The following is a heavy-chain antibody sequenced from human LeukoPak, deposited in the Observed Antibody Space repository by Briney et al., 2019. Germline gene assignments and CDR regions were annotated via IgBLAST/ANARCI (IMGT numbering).Heavy chain of an antibody. D-gene: IGHD2-15*01. J-gene: IGHJ4*02. CDR2: INPNSGGT. CDR1: GYTFTGYY. CDR3: TTYCSGDSCSFFDY. Sequence: GASVKVSCKASGYTFTGYYMHWVRQAPGQGLEWMGWINPNSGGTNYAQKFQGRVTMTRDTSISTAYMELSRLRSDDSAVYYCTTYCSGDSCSFFDYWGQGTLVTVYS. V-gene: IGHV1-2*02.